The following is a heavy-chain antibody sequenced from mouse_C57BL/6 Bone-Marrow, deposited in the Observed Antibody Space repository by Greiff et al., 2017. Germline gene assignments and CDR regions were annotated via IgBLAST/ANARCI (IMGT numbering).Heavy chain of an antibody. CDR1: GYTFTSYW. CDR3: ARGGRVRPPFDY. J-gene: IGHJ2*01. Sequence: QVQLKQPGAELVMPGASVKLSCKASGYTFTSYWMHWVKQRPGQGLEWIGEIDPSDSYTNYNQKFKGKSTFTVDKSSSTAYMQLSSLSSEDSAVYYCARGGRVRPPFDYWGQGTTLTVSS. D-gene: IGHD2-14*01. CDR2: IDPSDSYT. V-gene: IGHV1-69*01.